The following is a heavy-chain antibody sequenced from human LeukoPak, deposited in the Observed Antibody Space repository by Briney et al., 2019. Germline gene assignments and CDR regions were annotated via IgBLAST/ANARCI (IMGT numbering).Heavy chain of an antibody. D-gene: IGHD6-19*01. Sequence: SETLSLTCTVSGGSISSYYLSWIRQPPGKGLEWIGYIYYSGSTNYNPSLKSRVTISVDTSKNQFSLKLSSVTAADTAVYYCARDSTVAGYYFDYWGQGTLVTVSS. CDR2: IYYSGST. CDR3: ARDSTVAGYYFDY. J-gene: IGHJ4*02. CDR1: GGSISSYY. V-gene: IGHV4-59*01.